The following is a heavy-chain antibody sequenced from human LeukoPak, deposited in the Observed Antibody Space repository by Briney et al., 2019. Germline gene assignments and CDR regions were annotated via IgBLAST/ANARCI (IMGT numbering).Heavy chain of an antibody. Sequence: SETLSLTCTVSGGSISSSSYYWGWIRQPPGKGLEWIGSIYYSGSTYYNPSLKSRVTISVDTSKNQFSLKLSSVTAADTAVYYCARGPLGTGAFDIWGQGTMVTVSS. J-gene: IGHJ3*02. CDR3: ARGPLGTGAFDI. V-gene: IGHV4-39*01. CDR1: GGSISSSSYY. CDR2: IYYSGST. D-gene: IGHD6-13*01.